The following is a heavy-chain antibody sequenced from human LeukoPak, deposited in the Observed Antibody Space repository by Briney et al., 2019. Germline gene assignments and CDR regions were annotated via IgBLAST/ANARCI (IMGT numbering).Heavy chain of an antibody. J-gene: IGHJ4*02. Sequence: ASVKVSCKASGGTFSSYAISWVRQAPGQGLEWMGRIIPILGIANYAQKFQGSVTITADKSTSTAYMELSSLRSEDTAVYYCARDESGSSWYRPFDYWGQGTLVTVSS. CDR2: IIPILGIA. V-gene: IGHV1-69*04. CDR3: ARDESGSSWYRPFDY. CDR1: GGTFSSYA. D-gene: IGHD6-13*01.